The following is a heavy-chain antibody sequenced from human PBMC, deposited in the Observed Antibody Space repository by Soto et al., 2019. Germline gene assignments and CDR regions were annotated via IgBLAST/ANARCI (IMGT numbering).Heavy chain of an antibody. J-gene: IGHJ3*01. V-gene: IGHV2-5*01. D-gene: IGHD6-6*01. Sequence: QITLKGSGPTLVKPTQTLTLTCSLSGISLSTSGVGVGWIRQPPGKTLEWLALIYWNDGKHYSPSLRSRLTITKDTSKNQAVLTMTNMDPVDTATYFCARGLASLPVFAFDVWGQGTMVTVS. CDR3: ARGLASLPVFAFDV. CDR1: GISLSTSGVG. CDR2: IYWNDGK.